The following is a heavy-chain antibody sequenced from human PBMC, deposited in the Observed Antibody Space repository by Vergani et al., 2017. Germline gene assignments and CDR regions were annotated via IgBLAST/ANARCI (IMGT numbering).Heavy chain of an antibody. Sequence: EVQLLESGGGLVQPGGSLRLSCAASGFTFSSYAMSWVRQAPGKGLEWVSAISGSGGSTYYAYSVKGRFTISRDNSKNTLYLQMNSLRAEDTAVYYCAKTIGRITIFGVYYWGQGTLVTVSS. J-gene: IGHJ4*02. V-gene: IGHV3-23*01. CDR2: ISGSGGST. CDR3: AKTIGRITIFGVYY. D-gene: IGHD3-3*01. CDR1: GFTFSSYA.